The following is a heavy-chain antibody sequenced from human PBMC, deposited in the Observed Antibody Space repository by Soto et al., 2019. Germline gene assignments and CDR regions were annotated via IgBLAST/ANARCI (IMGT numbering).Heavy chain of an antibody. V-gene: IGHV4-30-4*02. CDR2: IYYSGST. D-gene: IGHD3-10*01. Sequence: SDTLSLTCTVSGGSISSGDYYWSWIRQPPGKGLEWIGYIYYSGSTYYNPSLKSRVTISVDTSKNQFSLKLSSVTAADTAVYYCARDSITMVRGVIIADNWFDPWGQGTLVTVSS. CDR3: ARDSITMVRGVIIADNWFDP. CDR1: GGSISSGDYY. J-gene: IGHJ5*02.